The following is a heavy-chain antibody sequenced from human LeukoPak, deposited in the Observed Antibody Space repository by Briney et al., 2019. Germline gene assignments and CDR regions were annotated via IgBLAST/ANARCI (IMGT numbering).Heavy chain of an antibody. J-gene: IGHJ5*02. CDR3: ARVGSSWHYNWFDP. Sequence: PSETLSLTCTVSGGSISSSSYYWSWIRQPPGKGLEWIGEINHSGSTNYNPSLKSRVTISVDTSKNQFSLKLSSVTAADTAVYYCARVGSSWHYNWFDPWGQGTLVTVSS. D-gene: IGHD6-13*01. V-gene: IGHV4-39*07. CDR2: INHSGST. CDR1: GGSISSSSYY.